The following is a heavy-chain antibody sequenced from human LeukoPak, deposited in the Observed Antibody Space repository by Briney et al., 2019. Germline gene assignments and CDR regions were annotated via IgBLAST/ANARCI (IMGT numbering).Heavy chain of an antibody. CDR3: ARDRGELLFGYFDY. Sequence: GASVKVSCKASGYTFTGYYMHWVRQAPGQGLEWMGWISAYNGNTNYAQKLQGRVTMTTDTSTSTAYMELRSLRSDDTAVYYCARDRGELLFGYFDYWGQGTLVTVSS. CDR1: GYTFTGYY. CDR2: ISAYNGNT. J-gene: IGHJ4*02. D-gene: IGHD1-26*01. V-gene: IGHV1-18*04.